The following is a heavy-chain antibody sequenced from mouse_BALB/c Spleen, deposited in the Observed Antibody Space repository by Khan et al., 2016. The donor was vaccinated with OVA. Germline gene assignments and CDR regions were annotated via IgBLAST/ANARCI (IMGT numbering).Heavy chain of an antibody. CDR3: ERKSIRASY. CDR2: INPSSGYT. V-gene: IGHV1-4*01. CDR1: GYTFTSYT. Sequence: QVQLQQSGAELVKPGASVKMSCKASGYTFTSYTMHWVKQRPGQGLEWIGYINPSSGYTKYNQKFKDKATLTADKSSSTAYMQLSSLTSEDSAVYYCERKSIRASYWGQGTTLTVSS. J-gene: IGHJ2*01.